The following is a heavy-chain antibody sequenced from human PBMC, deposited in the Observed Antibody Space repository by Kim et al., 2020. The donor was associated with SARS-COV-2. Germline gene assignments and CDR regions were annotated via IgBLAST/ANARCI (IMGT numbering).Heavy chain of an antibody. Sequence: SETLSLTCTVSGGSISSYYWSWIRQPPGKGLEWIGYIYYSGSTNYNPSLKSRVTISVDTSKNQFSLKLSSVTAADTAVYYCARLSPRIIAAAGPGNAFDIWGQGTRVTVSS. V-gene: IGHV4-59*08. CDR3: ARLSPRIIAAAGPGNAFDI. J-gene: IGHJ3*02. CDR1: GGSISSYY. CDR2: IYYSGST. D-gene: IGHD6-13*01.